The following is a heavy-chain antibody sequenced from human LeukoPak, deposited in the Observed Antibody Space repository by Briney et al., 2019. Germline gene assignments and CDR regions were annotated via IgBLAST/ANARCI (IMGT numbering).Heavy chain of an antibody. CDR1: GGSFSGYY. J-gene: IGHJ4*02. CDR3: ARHSYGDCEQCFDY. D-gene: IGHD4-17*01. V-gene: IGHV4-34*01. CDR2: INHSGST. Sequence: SETLSLTCAVYGGSFSGYYWSWIRQPPGKGLEWIEEINHSGSTNYNPSLKSRVTISVDTSKNQFSLKLSSVTAADTAVYYCARHSYGDCEQCFDYWGQGTLVTVSS.